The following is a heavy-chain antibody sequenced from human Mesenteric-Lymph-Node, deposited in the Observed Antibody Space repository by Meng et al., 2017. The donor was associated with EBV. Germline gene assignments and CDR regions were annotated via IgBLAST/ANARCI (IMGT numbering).Heavy chain of an antibody. CDR1: GGSFSDYN. J-gene: IGHJ4*02. D-gene: IGHD3-16*02. V-gene: IGHV4-34*01. CDR2: INHRGST. CDR3: AKGPLLGGELSLEDY. Sequence: QVPLQQWGAGLLKPSETLSLTCAVYGGSFSDYNWSWIRQPPEKGLQWLGEINHRGSTNYNPSLKSRVTISIDTSKNQFSLKLGSVTAADTAVYYCAKGPLLGGELSLEDYWGQGTLVTVSS.